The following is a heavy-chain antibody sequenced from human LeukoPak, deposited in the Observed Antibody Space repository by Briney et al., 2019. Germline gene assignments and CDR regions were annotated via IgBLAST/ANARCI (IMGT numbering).Heavy chain of an antibody. CDR1: GFTFDDYA. CDR2: ISWNGGSI. CDR3: AKDLGAYYDSSGPYNWFDP. Sequence: RSLRLSCAASGFTFDDYAMHWVRQAPGKGLEWVSGISWNGGSIGYADSVKGRFTISRDNAKNSLYLQMNSLRAEDTALYYCAKDLGAYYDSSGPYNWFDPWGQGTLVTVSS. V-gene: IGHV3-9*01. J-gene: IGHJ5*02. D-gene: IGHD3-22*01.